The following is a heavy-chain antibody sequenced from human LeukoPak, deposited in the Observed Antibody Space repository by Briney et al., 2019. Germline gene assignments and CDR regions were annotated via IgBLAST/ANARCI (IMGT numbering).Heavy chain of an antibody. CDR1: GHTFTGYY. CDR3: ARGARIHDSSGYYYLLYYFDY. V-gene: IGHV1-2*02. CDR2: INPNSGGT. Sequence: ASVKVSCKASGHTFTGYYMHWVRQAPGQGLEWMGWINPNSGGTNYAQKFQGRVTMTRDTSISTAYMELSRLRSDDTAVYYCARGARIHDSSGYYYLLYYFDYWGQGTLVTVSS. J-gene: IGHJ4*02. D-gene: IGHD3-22*01.